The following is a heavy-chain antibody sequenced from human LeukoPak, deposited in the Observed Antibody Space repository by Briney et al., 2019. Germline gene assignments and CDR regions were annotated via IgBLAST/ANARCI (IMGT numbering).Heavy chain of an antibody. D-gene: IGHD3-3*01. CDR3: ARAYYDFWSANKGAFDI. CDR2: IKQDGSEK. J-gene: IGHJ3*02. V-gene: IGHV3-7*01. CDR1: GFTFSSYW. Sequence: GGSLRLSCAASGFTFSSYWMSWVRRAPGKGLEWVANIKQDGSEKYYVDSVKGRFTISRDNAKNSLYLQMNSLRAEDTAVYYCARAYYDFWSANKGAFDIWGQGTMVTVSS.